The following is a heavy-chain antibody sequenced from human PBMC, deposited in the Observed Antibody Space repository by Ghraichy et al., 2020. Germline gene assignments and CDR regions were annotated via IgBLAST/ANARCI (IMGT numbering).Heavy chain of an antibody. Sequence: SETLSLTCAVYGGSFSGYYWSWIRQPPGKGLEWIGEINHSGSTNYNPSLKSRVTISVDTSKNQFSLKLSSVTAADTAVYYCARGGDSIVVVVAATRLFDPWGQGILVTVSS. D-gene: IGHD2-15*01. V-gene: IGHV4-34*01. CDR2: INHSGST. CDR3: ARGGDSIVVVVAATRLFDP. CDR1: GGSFSGYY. J-gene: IGHJ5*02.